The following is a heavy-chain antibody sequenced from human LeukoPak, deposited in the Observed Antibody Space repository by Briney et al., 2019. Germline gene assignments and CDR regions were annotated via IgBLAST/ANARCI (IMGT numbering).Heavy chain of an antibody. CDR1: GDSISNYY. J-gene: IGHJ4*02. CDR3: ARYFSGRTLDY. Sequence: PSETLSLTCTVSGDSISNYYWTWIRQPPGKGLEWTGHIHYSGSTRCNASLESRITMALDPSRNQFSLRLNSVTAADTAVYYCARYFSGRTLDYWGQGTLVTVSS. CDR2: IHYSGST. V-gene: IGHV4-59*01. D-gene: IGHD1-1*01.